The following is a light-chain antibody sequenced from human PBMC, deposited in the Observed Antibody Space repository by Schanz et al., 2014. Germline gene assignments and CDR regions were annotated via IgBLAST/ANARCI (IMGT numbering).Light chain of an antibody. CDR3: AAWDDSLNVVA. V-gene: IGLV1-44*01. CDR1: TSNIGTNT. Sequence: QSVLTQPPSASGTPGQRVTISCSGGTSNIGTNTVIWYQQFPGTAPKVLIYSDNQRPSGVPDRFSGSKSGTSASLAISGLQSEDEADYYCAAWDDSLNVVAFGGGTKLTVL. J-gene: IGLJ2*01. CDR2: SDN.